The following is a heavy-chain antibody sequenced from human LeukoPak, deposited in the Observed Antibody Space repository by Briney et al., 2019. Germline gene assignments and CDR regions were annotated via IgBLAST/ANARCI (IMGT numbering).Heavy chain of an antibody. D-gene: IGHD6-13*01. CDR2: MNPNSGNT. Sequence: ASVKVSCKASGYTFTSYDINWVRQATGQGLEWMGWMNPNSGNTGYAQKFQGRVTITRNTSISTAYMELSSLRSEDTAVYYCARSPYSSSWYVRYYYYYYMDVWGRGTTVTVSS. V-gene: IGHV1-8*03. J-gene: IGHJ6*03. CDR1: GYTFTSYD. CDR3: ARSPYSSSWYVRYYYYYYMDV.